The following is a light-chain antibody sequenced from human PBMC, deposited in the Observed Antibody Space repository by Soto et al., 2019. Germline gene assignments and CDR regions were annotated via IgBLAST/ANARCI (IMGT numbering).Light chain of an antibody. V-gene: IGLV2-14*01. J-gene: IGLJ1*01. CDR3: SSYTSSSTLKV. CDR1: SSDVGGYNY. CDR2: DVS. Sequence: QSALTQPASVSGSPGQSITISCTGTSSDVGGYNYVSWYQQHPGKAPKLMIYDVSNRPSGVSNRFSGSKSGNTASLTISGLQAEDEADYSCSSYTSSSTLKVFGTGTKLTVL.